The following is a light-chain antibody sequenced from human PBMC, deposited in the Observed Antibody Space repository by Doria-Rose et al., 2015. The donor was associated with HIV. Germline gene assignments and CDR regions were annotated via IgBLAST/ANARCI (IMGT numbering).Light chain of an antibody. Sequence: TQYPGTLSLSPGERATLSCRASQSFSSTYLAWYQQQPGQAPSLLIYDGSTRATGIPDRFSASGSGTDFTLTINRLEPEDFALYYCHQYGTSWTFGQGTKVEI. CDR3: HQYGTSWT. CDR2: DGS. J-gene: IGKJ1*01. CDR1: QSFSSTY. V-gene: IGKV3-20*01.